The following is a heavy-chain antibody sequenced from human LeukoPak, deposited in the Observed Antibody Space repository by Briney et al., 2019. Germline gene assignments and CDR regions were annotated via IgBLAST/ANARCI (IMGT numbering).Heavy chain of an antibody. CDR1: GFTFSSYA. J-gene: IGHJ4*02. Sequence: PGGSLRLSCAASGFTFSSYAMSWVRQAPGKGLEWVSAISGSGGSTYYADSVKGRFTISRDNSKNTLYLQMNSPRAEDTAVYYCAKDGDQQLVLYYFDYWGQGTLVTVSS. CDR3: AKDGDQQLVLYYFDY. D-gene: IGHD6-13*01. V-gene: IGHV3-23*01. CDR2: ISGSGGST.